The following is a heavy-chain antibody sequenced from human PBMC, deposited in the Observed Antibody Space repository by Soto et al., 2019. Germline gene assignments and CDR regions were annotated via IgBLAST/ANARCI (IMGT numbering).Heavy chain of an antibody. D-gene: IGHD3-3*01. CDR3: ARGGNMGFLEWLPHVGYYGMDV. J-gene: IGHJ6*02. V-gene: IGHV4-59*01. CDR2: IYYSGST. Sequence: PSETLSLTCTVSGGSISSYYWSWIRQPPGKGLEWIGYIYYSGSTNYNPSLKSRVTISVDTSKNQFSLKLSSVTAADTAVYYCARGGNMGFLEWLPHVGYYGMDVWGQGTTVTVSS. CDR1: GGSISSYY.